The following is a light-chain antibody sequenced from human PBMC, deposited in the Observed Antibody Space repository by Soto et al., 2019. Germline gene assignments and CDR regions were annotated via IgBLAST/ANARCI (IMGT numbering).Light chain of an antibody. Sequence: EIVLTQSPDTLSLSPGERATLSCRASQSVISSYIAWYQQKPGQAPRLLIYGASSRATGIPDRFSGSGSGTDFTLTISRLEPEDFAVYYCQQYGSSPPMYTFGQGTRLEIK. CDR3: QQYGSSPPMYT. CDR1: QSVISSY. CDR2: GAS. J-gene: IGKJ2*01. V-gene: IGKV3-20*01.